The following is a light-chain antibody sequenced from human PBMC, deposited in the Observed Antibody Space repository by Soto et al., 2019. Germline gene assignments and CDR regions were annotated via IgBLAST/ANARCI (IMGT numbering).Light chain of an antibody. V-gene: IGKV3-20*01. J-gene: IGKJ5*01. Sequence: EIVLTQSPGTLSLSPGERATLSCRASQSVSSSYLAWYQRKPGQAPRLLIYGASSRATGIPDRFSGSGSGTEFTLTINRLEPEDFAMYYCQQYGSSPPNFGQGTRLEIK. CDR3: QQYGSSPPN. CDR1: QSVSSSY. CDR2: GAS.